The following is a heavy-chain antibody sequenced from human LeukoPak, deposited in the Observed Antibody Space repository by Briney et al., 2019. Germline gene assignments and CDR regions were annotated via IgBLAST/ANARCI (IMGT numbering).Heavy chain of an antibody. CDR1: GYTFSGYY. V-gene: IGHV1-2*02. Sequence: GASVKVSCKASGYTFSGYYMHWVRQALGQGHEWMGWISPKSGDTNYAQNFQGRVTMTRDTSISTAYMELSRLTSDDTAVYYCARGRDKTTSPAIDYWGQGTLVTVSS. CDR3: ARGRDKTTSPAIDY. D-gene: IGHD2-2*01. CDR2: ISPKSGDT. J-gene: IGHJ4*02.